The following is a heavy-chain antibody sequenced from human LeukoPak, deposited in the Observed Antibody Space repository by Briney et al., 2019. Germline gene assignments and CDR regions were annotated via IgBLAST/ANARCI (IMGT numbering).Heavy chain of an antibody. CDR1: GYTFTTYD. CDR2: MNPNSGNT. J-gene: IGHJ5*02. V-gene: IGHV1-8*01. CDR3: ARGPSRDYGSGSSWFDP. Sequence: ASVKVSCKASGYTFTTYDINWVRQVTRQGLEWMGWMNPNSGNTGYAQKIQGRVTMTRNTSINTAYMELSSLRSDDTAVYYCARGPSRDYGSGSSWFDPWGQGTLVTVSS. D-gene: IGHD3-10*01.